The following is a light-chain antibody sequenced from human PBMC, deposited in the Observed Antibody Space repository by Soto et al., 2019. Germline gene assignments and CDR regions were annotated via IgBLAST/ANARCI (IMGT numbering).Light chain of an antibody. Sequence: QSVLTQPASVSGAPGQSITISCTGTSSDVGRYDYVSWYQQHPGNAPRLMIYDVSNRPSGVSHRFSGSKSGNTASLTISGLQAEDEADYYCSSYGSSSTLFGGGTKLTVL. V-gene: IGLV2-14*01. CDR2: DVS. J-gene: IGLJ2*01. CDR3: SSYGSSSTL. CDR1: SSDVGRYDY.